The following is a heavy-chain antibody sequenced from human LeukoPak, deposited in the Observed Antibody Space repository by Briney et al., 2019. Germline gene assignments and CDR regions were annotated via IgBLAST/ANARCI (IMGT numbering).Heavy chain of an antibody. Sequence: ASVKVSCKASGGTFSSYAICWVRQAPGQGLEWMGGIIPIFGTANYAQKFQGRVTITADESTKTAYMELSSLRSEDTAVYYCARNERYGDTRLYHFDYWGQGTLVTVSS. CDR2: IIPIFGTA. CDR3: ARNERYGDTRLYHFDY. V-gene: IGHV1-69*13. CDR1: GGTFSSYA. J-gene: IGHJ4*02. D-gene: IGHD4-17*01.